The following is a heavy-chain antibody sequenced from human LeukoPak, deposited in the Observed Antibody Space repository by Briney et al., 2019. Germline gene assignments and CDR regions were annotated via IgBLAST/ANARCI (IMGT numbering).Heavy chain of an antibody. J-gene: IGHJ1*01. V-gene: IGHV3-23*01. D-gene: IGHD2-15*01. CDR2: INTSGAGT. CDR1: GFTFSSYG. CDR3: AQQVGYCSSGSCYFTY. Sequence: GGSLRLSCAGSGFTFSSYGMSWVRQAPAKGLEWVSGINTSGAGTYSADSVKGRFTISRDTSKNTLSLQMNSLRAEDTAVYYCAQQVGYCSSGSCYFTYWGQGTLVTVSS.